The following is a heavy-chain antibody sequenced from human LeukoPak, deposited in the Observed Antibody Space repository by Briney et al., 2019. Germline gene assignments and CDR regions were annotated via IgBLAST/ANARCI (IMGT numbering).Heavy chain of an antibody. D-gene: IGHD6-13*01. CDR1: GGSISSYY. V-gene: IGHV4-39*07. CDR3: ARLTAAADDP. CDR2: IYYSGST. J-gene: IGHJ5*02. Sequence: SETLSLTCTVSGGSISSYYWSWIRQPPGKGLEWIGSIYYSGSTYYNPSLKSRVTISVDTSKNQFSLKLSSVTAADTAVYYCARLTAAADDPWGQGTLVTVSS.